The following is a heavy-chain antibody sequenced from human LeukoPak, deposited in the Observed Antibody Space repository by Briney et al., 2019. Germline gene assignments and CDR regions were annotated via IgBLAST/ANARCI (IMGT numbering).Heavy chain of an antibody. D-gene: IGHD1-1*01. V-gene: IGHV4-59*01. CDR2: IFNSEIT. J-gene: IGHJ4*02. CDR1: GGSISGYY. Sequence: SETLSLTCTVSGGSISGYYWSWMRQPPGKGLEWIGYIFNSEITDYNPSHENRVSISEDTSRNLLSLKLSSVTAADTAVYYCARWNEGLDYWGQGTLVTVSS. CDR3: ARWNEGLDY.